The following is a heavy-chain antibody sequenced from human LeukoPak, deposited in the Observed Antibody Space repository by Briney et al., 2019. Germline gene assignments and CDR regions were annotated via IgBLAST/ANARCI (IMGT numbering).Heavy chain of an antibody. Sequence: GGSLRLSCAASGLTVISNYMTWVRQAPGKGREWVSVIYSGGSKDYADSVKGRFTISRDNSKNTLYLHMSSLRADDTAVYYCAGDRSSSWYGDAFDIWGQGTMVTVSS. CDR2: IYSGGSK. V-gene: IGHV3-53*01. D-gene: IGHD6-13*01. CDR1: GLTVISNY. CDR3: AGDRSSSWYGDAFDI. J-gene: IGHJ3*02.